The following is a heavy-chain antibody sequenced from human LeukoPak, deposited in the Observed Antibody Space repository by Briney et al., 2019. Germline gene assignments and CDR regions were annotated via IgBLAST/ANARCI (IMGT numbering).Heavy chain of an antibody. Sequence: GGSLRLSCAASGFTFSSYWMHWVRHAPGKGLVWVSRINSDGSGTSYADSVKGRFTISRDNAKNTLYLQMNSLRAEDTAMYYCAPGYTTFDYWGQGTLVTVSS. J-gene: IGHJ4*02. V-gene: IGHV3-74*01. CDR3: APGYTTFDY. D-gene: IGHD5-18*01. CDR1: GFTFSSYW. CDR2: INSDGSGT.